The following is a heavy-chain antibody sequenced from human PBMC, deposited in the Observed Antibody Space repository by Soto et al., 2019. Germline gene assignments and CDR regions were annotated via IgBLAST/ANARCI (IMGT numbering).Heavy chain of an antibody. CDR1: GFIFSNAR. J-gene: IGHJ6*02. V-gene: IGHV3-15*01. D-gene: IGHD3-10*01. CDR2: IKSKIDGATT. CDR3: TTPDSGRVWLGDFPQSARVDV. Sequence: EVQLVESGGGLVKPGGSLRLSCTASGFIFSNARMSWVRQAPGKGLEWVGRIKSKIDGATTDYAAPVKGRFTISRDDSKNTLYLEMNRLKTEDTAVYYCTTPDSGRVWLGDFPQSARVDVWGQGTTVTVSS.